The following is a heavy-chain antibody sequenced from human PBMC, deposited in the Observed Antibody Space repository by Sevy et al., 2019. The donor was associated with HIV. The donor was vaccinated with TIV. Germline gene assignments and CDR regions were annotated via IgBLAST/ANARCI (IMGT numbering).Heavy chain of an antibody. D-gene: IGHD4-17*01. CDR3: AKRDYGDYVDYFDP. J-gene: IGHJ5*02. Sequence: SETLSLTCTVSGGSVSSDFSYWNWVRQPPGKGLEYIGSISYGGTTSYNPSLKSRVTISLDTSTNPFSLKVNSVTAADTAIYYCAKRDYGDYVDYFDPWGQGTLVTGLL. CDR2: ISYGGTT. CDR1: GGSVSSDFSY. V-gene: IGHV4-61*03.